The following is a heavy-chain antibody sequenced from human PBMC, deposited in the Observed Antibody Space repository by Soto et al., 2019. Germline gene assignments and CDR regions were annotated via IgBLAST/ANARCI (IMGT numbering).Heavy chain of an antibody. J-gene: IGHJ4*02. D-gene: IGHD3-16*02. CDR3: ARLHLGELSPYFDY. Sequence: SETLSLTCTVSGGSISSHYWSWIRQPPGKGLEWIGYIYYSGSTNYNPSLKSRVTISVDTSKNQFSLKLSSVTAADTAVYYCARLHLGELSPYFDYWGQGTLVTVSS. CDR2: IYYSGST. V-gene: IGHV4-59*08. CDR1: GGSISSHY.